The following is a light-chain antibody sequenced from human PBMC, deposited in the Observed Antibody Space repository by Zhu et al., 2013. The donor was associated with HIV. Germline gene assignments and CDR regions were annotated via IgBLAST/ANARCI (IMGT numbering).Light chain of an antibody. V-gene: IGLV1-44*01. CDR3: QTWDSNTYV. Sequence: QSVLTQPPSASGTPGQRVTISCSGSSSNIGSNTVNWYQQLPGTAPKLLIYSDDQRPSGIPERFSGSNSGDTATLTISGTQAVDEADYYCQTWDSNTYVFGTGTKVSVL. J-gene: IGLJ1*01. CDR1: SSNIGSNT. CDR2: SDD.